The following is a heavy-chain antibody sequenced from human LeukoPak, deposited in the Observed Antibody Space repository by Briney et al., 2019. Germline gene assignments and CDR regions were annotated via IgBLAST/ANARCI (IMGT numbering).Heavy chain of an antibody. V-gene: IGHV4-59*01. CDR3: VSSSPRYCTGGTCYSSRGFDY. Sequence: RPSETLSLTCTVSGDSITTYHWSWIRQSPGKGLEWIAYIFYRGTTNYNPSLKSRITISVDTSKTQFSLRLSSVTAADTAVYYCVSSSPRYCTGGTCYSSRGFDYWGQGMLVTVSS. J-gene: IGHJ4*02. CDR2: IFYRGTT. D-gene: IGHD2-15*01. CDR1: GDSITTYH.